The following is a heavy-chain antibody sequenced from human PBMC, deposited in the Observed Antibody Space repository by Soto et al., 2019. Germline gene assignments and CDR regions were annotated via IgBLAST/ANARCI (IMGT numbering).Heavy chain of an antibody. V-gene: IGHV4-59*12. J-gene: IGHJ5*02. D-gene: IGHD1-1*01. Sequence: PSETLSLTCTVSGGPMSSFYWSWIRQPPGKGLEWIGYIYHSGSTLYNPSLKSRVTISVDKSKNQFSLKLSSVTAADTAVYYCARDQLEGNWFDPWGQGTPDTVSS. CDR2: IYHSGST. CDR1: GGPMSSFY. CDR3: ARDQLEGNWFDP.